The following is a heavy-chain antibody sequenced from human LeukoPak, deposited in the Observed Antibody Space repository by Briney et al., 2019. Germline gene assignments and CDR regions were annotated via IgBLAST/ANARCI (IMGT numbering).Heavy chain of an antibody. V-gene: IGHV3-7*01. CDR3: ESGADILTGYYGY. J-gene: IGHJ4*02. D-gene: IGHD3-9*01. CDR1: GFTFSSYW. Sequence: GGSLRLSCAASGFTFSSYWMSWVRQAPGKGLEWVANIKQDGSEKYYVDSVKGRFTISRDNAKNSLYLQMNSLRAEDRAVYYCESGADILTGYYGYWGQGTLVTVSS. CDR2: IKQDGSEK.